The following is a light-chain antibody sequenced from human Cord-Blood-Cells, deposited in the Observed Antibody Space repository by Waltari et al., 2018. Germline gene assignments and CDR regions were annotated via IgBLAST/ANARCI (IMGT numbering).Light chain of an antibody. CDR1: RTDVRGYTY. CDR2: DVS. Sequence: QSALTQPASVAGSPGQSITISCTGTRTDVRGYTYVSWYPQQPSKAPKLVSYDVSNRPPGVSNRFSGSKSGNTASLTISGLQGEDEADYYCSSYTSSSTLVFGTGTKVTVL. V-gene: IGLV2-14*01. CDR3: SSYTSSSTLV. J-gene: IGLJ1*01.